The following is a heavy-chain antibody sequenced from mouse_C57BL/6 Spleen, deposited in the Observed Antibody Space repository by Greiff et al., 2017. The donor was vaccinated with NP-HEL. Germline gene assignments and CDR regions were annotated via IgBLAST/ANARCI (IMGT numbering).Heavy chain of an antibody. Sequence: LVGPGASVTLSCKASGYTFTDYEMHWVKQTPVHGLEWIGAIDPETGGTAYNQKFKGKAILTADKSSSTAYMELRSLTSEDSAVYYCTNWYFDVWGTGTTVTVSS. J-gene: IGHJ1*03. CDR1: GYTFTDYE. CDR3: TNWYFDV. CDR2: IDPETGGT. V-gene: IGHV1-15*01.